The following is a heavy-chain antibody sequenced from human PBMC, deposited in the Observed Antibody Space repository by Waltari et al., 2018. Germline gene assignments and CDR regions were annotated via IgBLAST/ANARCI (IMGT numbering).Heavy chain of an antibody. CDR1: GGSFSGYY. CDR3: ARGGTIFGVVIIGGMDV. Sequence: QVQLQQWGAGLLKPSETLSLTCAVYGGSFSGYYWSWIRQPPGKGLEWIGEITHSGSTNSHPSLKSRGTISVDTSKNQFSLKLSSVTAADTAVYYCARGGTIFGVVIIGGMDVWGQGTTVTVSS. CDR2: ITHSGST. D-gene: IGHD3-3*01. J-gene: IGHJ6*02. V-gene: IGHV4-34*01.